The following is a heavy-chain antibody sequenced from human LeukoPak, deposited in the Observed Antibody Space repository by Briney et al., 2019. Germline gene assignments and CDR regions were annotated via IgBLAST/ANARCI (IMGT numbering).Heavy chain of an antibody. CDR2: ISSSSSYI. V-gene: IGHV3-21*01. CDR3: ARAASSIYYYYYMDV. CDR1: GFAFSTYW. D-gene: IGHD6-13*01. Sequence: GSLRLSCAASGFAFSTYWMDWVRQAPGKGLEWVSSISSSSSYIYYADSVKGRFTISRDNAKNSLYLQMNSLRAEDTAVYYCARAASSIYYYYYMDVWGKGTTVTVSS. J-gene: IGHJ6*03.